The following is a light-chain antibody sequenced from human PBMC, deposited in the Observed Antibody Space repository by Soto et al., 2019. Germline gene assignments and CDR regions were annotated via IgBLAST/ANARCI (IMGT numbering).Light chain of an antibody. J-gene: IGLJ2*01. Sequence: QSALTQPASVSGSPGQSITISCTGTTGDAGSYNLVSCYQQHPGKAPKLIIYEVTKRPSGVSNRFSGSPSGNTASLTISGLQAEDEADYYCCSYAGSSTFVLFGGGTKLTVL. CDR3: CSYAGSSTFVL. V-gene: IGLV2-23*02. CDR2: EVT. CDR1: TGDAGSYNL.